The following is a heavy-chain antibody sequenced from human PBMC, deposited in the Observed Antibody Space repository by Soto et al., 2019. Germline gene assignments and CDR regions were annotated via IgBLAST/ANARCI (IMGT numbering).Heavy chain of an antibody. CDR1: EDIFCSSG. D-gene: IGHD3-16*01. Sequence: QAQVVQSGPAVAKPGSSVKVSCKASEDIFCSSGFSWVRQAPGLGLEWMGGIIPVFGTTEYAEKFRGRVTISADDDKRTVYMESDALTSAVTAVYYCVKGNTGEADTIGPLELWGQGTLLTVSS. CDR2: IIPVFGTT. J-gene: IGHJ4*02. CDR3: VKGNTGEADTIGPLEL. V-gene: IGHV1-69*01.